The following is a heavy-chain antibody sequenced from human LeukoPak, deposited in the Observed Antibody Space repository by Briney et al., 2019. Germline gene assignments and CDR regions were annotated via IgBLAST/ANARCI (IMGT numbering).Heavy chain of an antibody. CDR2: IYYSGST. CDR1: GGSFSGYY. D-gene: IGHD3-10*01. V-gene: IGHV4-59*01. CDR3: ARSYSVYFDL. Sequence: SETLSLTCAVYGGSFSGYYWSWIRQPPGKGLEWIGYIYYSGSTNYNPSLKSRVTISVDTSKNQFSLKLSSVTAADTAVYYCARSYSVYFDLWGRGTLVTVSS. J-gene: IGHJ2*01.